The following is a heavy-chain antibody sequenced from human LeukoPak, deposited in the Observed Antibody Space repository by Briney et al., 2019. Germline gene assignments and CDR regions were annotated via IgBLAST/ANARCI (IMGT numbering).Heavy chain of an antibody. CDR2: ISSSSSYI. J-gene: IGHJ4*02. D-gene: IGHD1-26*01. Sequence: GGSLRLSCAASGFTFSSYSMNWVRQAPGKGLEWVSSISSSSSYIYYADSVRGRFTISRDNSKNTLYLQMTSLRNEDTAVYFCARIVGHTRTDFWGQGTLVAVSS. V-gene: IGHV3-21*01. CDR1: GFTFSSYS. CDR3: ARIVGHTRTDF.